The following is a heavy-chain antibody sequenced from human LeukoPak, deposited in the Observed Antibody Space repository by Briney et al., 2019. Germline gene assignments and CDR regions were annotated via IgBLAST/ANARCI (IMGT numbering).Heavy chain of an antibody. CDR3: ARARTPFSWFDH. V-gene: IGHV4-59*01. D-gene: IGHD1-14*01. CDR2: IYYSGST. J-gene: IGHJ5*02. CDR1: GGSISSYY. Sequence: SETLSLTCTVSGGSISSYYWSWIRQPPGKALEWIGYIYYSGSTNYNPSLKSRVTISVDTSKNQFSLELTPVTAAETAVYYCARARTPFSWFDHWGQGTLVTVSS.